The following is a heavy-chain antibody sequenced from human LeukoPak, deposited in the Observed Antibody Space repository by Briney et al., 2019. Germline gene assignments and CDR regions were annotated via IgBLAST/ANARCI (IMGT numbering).Heavy chain of an antibody. J-gene: IGHJ3*02. D-gene: IGHD2-2*01. Sequence: ASVKVSCKVSGYTLTELSMHWVRQAPGKRLEWMGGFDPEDGETIHAQKFQGRVTMTEDTSTDTAYMELSSLRSEDTAVYYCATARLFGPAAAIKDAFDIWGQGTMVTVSS. CDR1: GYTLTELS. CDR2: FDPEDGET. V-gene: IGHV1-24*01. CDR3: ATARLFGPAAAIKDAFDI.